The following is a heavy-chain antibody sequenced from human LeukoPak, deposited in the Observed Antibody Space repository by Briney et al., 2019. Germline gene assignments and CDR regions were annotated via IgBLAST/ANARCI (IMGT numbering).Heavy chain of an antibody. D-gene: IGHD2-15*01. Sequence: SQTLSLTCTVSGASISSGDYYWRWLRQPPGKGLEWVGYIHYSGNSYYNPSLKSRVTISIDTSKNQFSLKLSSVTAADTAVYYCARPKGRGCNGGTCYTDWFDPWGQGTLVTVSS. CDR2: IHYSGNS. J-gene: IGHJ5*02. CDR3: ARPKGRGCNGGTCYTDWFDP. V-gene: IGHV4-30-4*01. CDR1: GASISSGDYY.